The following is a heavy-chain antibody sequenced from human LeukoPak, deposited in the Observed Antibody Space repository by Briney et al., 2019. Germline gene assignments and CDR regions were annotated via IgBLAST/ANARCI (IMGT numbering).Heavy chain of an antibody. CDR1: GFTFSSYA. J-gene: IGHJ4*02. Sequence: GGSLRLSCAASGFTFSSYAMSWVRQAPGKGLEWVSAISGSGGSTYYADSVKGRFTISRDNSKNTLYLQMNSLRAEDTAVYYCAKGKTLRFLEWLLFDYWGQGTLVTVSS. CDR2: ISGSGGST. CDR3: AKGKTLRFLEWLLFDY. V-gene: IGHV3-23*01. D-gene: IGHD3-3*01.